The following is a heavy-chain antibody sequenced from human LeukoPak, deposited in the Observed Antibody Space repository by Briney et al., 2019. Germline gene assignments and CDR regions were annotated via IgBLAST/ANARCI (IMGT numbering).Heavy chain of an antibody. D-gene: IGHD1-1*01. J-gene: IGHJ3*02. CDR1: GFTFSNYW. V-gene: IGHV3-74*01. CDR2: INGDGSST. Sequence: GGSLRLSCAASGFTFSNYWMHWVRQAPGKGLVWVSRINGDGSSTTYADSVKGRFTISRDNAKNTLYVQMNSLSDEDTAVYFCASGTSGLGAFDMWGQGTMVTVYS. CDR3: ASGTSGLGAFDM.